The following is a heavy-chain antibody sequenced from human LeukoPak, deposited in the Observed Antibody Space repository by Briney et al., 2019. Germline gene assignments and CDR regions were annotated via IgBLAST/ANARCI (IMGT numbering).Heavy chain of an antibody. Sequence: GGSLRLSCAASGFTFSTYWMHWVRQAPGKGLVWVSRISSDGSITGYADSVKGRFTISRDNAKNTLYLQMNSLRAEDTAVYYCARGGAGIRGGYWGQGTLVTVSS. CDR2: ISSDGSIT. V-gene: IGHV3-74*01. CDR3: ARGGAGIRGGY. J-gene: IGHJ4*02. CDR1: GFTFSTYW. D-gene: IGHD6-19*01.